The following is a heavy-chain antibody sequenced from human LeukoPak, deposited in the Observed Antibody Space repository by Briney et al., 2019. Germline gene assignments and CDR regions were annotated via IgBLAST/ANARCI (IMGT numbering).Heavy chain of an antibody. CDR2: IYYSGST. CDR3: ARDSTSYSSSWYRSEGYFDY. V-gene: IGHV4-31*03. CDR1: GGSISSGGYY. Sequence: SETLSLTCTVSGGSISSGGYYWSWIRQHPGEGLEWIGYIYYSGSTYYNPSLKSRVTISVDTSKNQFSLKLSSVTAADTAVYYCARDSTSYSSSWYRSEGYFDYWGQGTLVTVSS. D-gene: IGHD6-13*01. J-gene: IGHJ4*02.